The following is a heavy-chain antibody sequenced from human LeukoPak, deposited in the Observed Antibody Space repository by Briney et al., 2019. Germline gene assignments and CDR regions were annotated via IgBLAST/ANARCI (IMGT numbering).Heavy chain of an antibody. D-gene: IGHD3-10*01. J-gene: IGHJ6*03. CDR3: ARGKRITMVRETWGFYYSMDV. V-gene: IGHV4-4*07. CDR1: GVSISSYY. CDR2: IYTSGST. Sequence: PSETLSLTCTVSGVSISSYYWSWVRQPAGKGLEWVGRIYTSGSTNYNPSLYYNPSLKRRVTITVDTYKNQFSQRTRPGTAADTAVYSCARGKRITMVRETWGFYYSMDVWGKGTTVTISS.